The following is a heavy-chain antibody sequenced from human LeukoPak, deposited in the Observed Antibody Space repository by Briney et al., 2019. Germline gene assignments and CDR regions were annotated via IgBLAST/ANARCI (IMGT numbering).Heavy chain of an antibody. CDR3: AGGRCSSRSCYWSWFDS. V-gene: IGHV4-59*08. CDR2: IYYSGST. J-gene: IGHJ5*01. D-gene: IGHD2-2*01. Sequence: SETLSLTCTVSGGSISSYYWSWFRQPPGKGLEWIGYIYYSGSTNYNPSLTSRVTLSLDTSKNQFSLKLTSVTAADTAVYFCAGGRCSSRSCYWSWFDSWGQGTLVTVSS. CDR1: GGSISSYY.